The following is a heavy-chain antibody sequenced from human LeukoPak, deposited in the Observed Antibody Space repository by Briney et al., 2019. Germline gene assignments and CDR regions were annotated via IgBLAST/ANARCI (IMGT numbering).Heavy chain of an antibody. Sequence: SQTLSLTCAVSGGSISSGGYSWSWIRQPPGKGLEWIGYIYHSGSTYYNRSLKSRVTISVDRSKNQFSLKLSSVTAADTAVYYCARGTVTNPRWFDPWGQGTLVTVSS. CDR1: GGSISSGGYS. V-gene: IGHV4-30-2*01. CDR2: IYHSGST. J-gene: IGHJ5*02. CDR3: ARGTVTNPRWFDP. D-gene: IGHD4-17*01.